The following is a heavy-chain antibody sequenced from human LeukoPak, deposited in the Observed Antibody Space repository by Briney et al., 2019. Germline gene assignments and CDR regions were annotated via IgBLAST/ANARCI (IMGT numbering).Heavy chain of an antibody. V-gene: IGHV4-4*07. J-gene: IGHJ4*02. D-gene: IGHD3-16*01. CDR2: FYNSGST. Sequence: SETLSLTCTVSGGSISNYYWSWIRQPAGKGLEWIGRFYNSGSTNCNPSLKSRVTMSVDTSKNQFPLKLSSVTAADTAVYYCARVGDYALKDWGQGTLVTVSS. CDR3: ARVGDYALKD. CDR1: GGSISNYY.